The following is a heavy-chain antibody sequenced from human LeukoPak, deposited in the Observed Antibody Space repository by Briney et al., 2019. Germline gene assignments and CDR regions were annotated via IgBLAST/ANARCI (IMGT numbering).Heavy chain of an antibody. Sequence: PSETLSLTCTVSGGSISSGGYYWSWIRQHPGKGLEWIGYIYYSGSTYYNPSLKSRVTISVDTSKNQFPLKLSSVTAADTAVYYCARALSGSYELDYWGQGTLVTVSS. CDR3: ARALSGSYELDY. D-gene: IGHD1-26*01. CDR2: IYYSGST. J-gene: IGHJ4*02. CDR1: GGSISSGGYY. V-gene: IGHV4-31*03.